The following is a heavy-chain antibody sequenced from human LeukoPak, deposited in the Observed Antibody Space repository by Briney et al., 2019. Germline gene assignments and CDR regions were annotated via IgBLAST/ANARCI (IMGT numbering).Heavy chain of an antibody. Sequence: AASVKVSCKASGGTFSSYAISWVRQAPGQGLEWMGGIIPIFGTANYAQKFQGRVTITADESTSTAYMELSSLRSGDTAVYYCAREAHGRYSSGYYFPFDYWGQGTLVTVSS. CDR1: GGTFSSYA. J-gene: IGHJ4*02. CDR3: AREAHGRYSSGYYFPFDY. D-gene: IGHD3-22*01. CDR2: IIPIFGTA. V-gene: IGHV1-69*01.